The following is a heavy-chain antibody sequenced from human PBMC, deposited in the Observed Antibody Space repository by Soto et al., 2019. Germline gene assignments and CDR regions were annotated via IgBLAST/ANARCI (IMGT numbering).Heavy chain of an antibody. V-gene: IGHV3-30-3*01. CDR2: ISYDGSNK. CDR1: GFIFSSYA. CDR3: ARDRRTAARLFDY. J-gene: IGHJ4*02. D-gene: IGHD6-6*01. Sequence: GGSLRLSCAASGFIFSSYAMHWVRQAPGKGLEWVAVISYDGSNKYYADSVKGRFTISRDNSKNTLYLQMYSLRAEDTAVYYCARDRRTAARLFDYWGQGTLVTVSS.